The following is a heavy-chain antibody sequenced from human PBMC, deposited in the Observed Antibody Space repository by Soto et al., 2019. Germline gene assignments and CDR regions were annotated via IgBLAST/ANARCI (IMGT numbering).Heavy chain of an antibody. J-gene: IGHJ1*01. V-gene: IGHV3-74*01. CDR1: GFTFTNLW. CDR2: INGDGTIT. CDR3: VRDFR. Sequence: EVQLVESGGGLVQPGWSLRLSCAASGFTFTNLWIYWVRQTPEKGLVWVAGINGDGTITAYADSVKGRFTISRDNAKSTLYLQMNSLTIEDTALYYCVRDFRWGQGTLVTVSS.